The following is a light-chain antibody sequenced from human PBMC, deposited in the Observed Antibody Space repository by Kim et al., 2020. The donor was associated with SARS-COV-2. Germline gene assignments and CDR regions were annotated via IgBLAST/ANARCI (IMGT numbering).Light chain of an antibody. CDR3: SSYTSSSTVV. CDR2: DVS. Sequence: GQSIPIPSTAPISAVGGYNIVSWYQQHPGKAPKLMIYDVSNRPSGVSNRFSGSKSANTASLTISGLQAEDEADYYCSSYTSSSTVVFGGGTQLTVL. V-gene: IGLV2-14*03. J-gene: IGLJ2*01. CDR1: ISAVGGYNI.